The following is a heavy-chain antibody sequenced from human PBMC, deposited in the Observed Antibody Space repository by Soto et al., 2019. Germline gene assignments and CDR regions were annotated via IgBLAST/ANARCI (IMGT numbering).Heavy chain of an antibody. CDR3: ARGGYFDSSNYLAY. CDR2: INPGNGNT. J-gene: IGHJ4*02. Sequence: DSVQVSCKASGYTFTSYGMNWVRQTPGRGLEWMGWINPGNGNTKYPQKFQGRVIIERDTPASTAYMELSSLRSEDTAVYYCARGGYFDSSNYLAYWGLGTLVTVSS. V-gene: IGHV1-3*01. D-gene: IGHD3-22*01. CDR1: GYTFTSYG.